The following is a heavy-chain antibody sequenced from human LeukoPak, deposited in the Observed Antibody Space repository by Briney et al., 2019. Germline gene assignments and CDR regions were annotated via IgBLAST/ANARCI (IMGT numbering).Heavy chain of an antibody. V-gene: IGHV4-59*01. CDR2: IYYSGST. D-gene: IGHD2-2*02. Sequence: SETLSLTCTVSGGSISSYYWSWIRQPPGKGLEWIGYIYYSGSTNYNPSLKSRVTISVGTSKNQFSLKLSSVTAADTAVYYCARGRDCSSTSCYTGVWFDPWGQGTLVTVSS. CDR1: GGSISSYY. J-gene: IGHJ5*02. CDR3: ARGRDCSSTSCYTGVWFDP.